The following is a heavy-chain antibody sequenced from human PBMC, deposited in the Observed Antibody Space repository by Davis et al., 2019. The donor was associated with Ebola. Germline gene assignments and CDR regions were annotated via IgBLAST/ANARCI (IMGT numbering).Heavy chain of an antibody. CDR2: INHSGST. CDR3: ARGQQGVDTAMVFDY. Sequence: PSETLSLTCAVYGGSFSGYYWSWIRQPPGKGLEWIGEINHSGSTNYNPSLKSRVTISVDTSKNQFSLKLRSVTAADTAVYYCARGQQGVDTAMVFDYWGQGTLVTVSS. D-gene: IGHD5-18*01. J-gene: IGHJ4*02. CDR1: GGSFSGYY. V-gene: IGHV4-34*01.